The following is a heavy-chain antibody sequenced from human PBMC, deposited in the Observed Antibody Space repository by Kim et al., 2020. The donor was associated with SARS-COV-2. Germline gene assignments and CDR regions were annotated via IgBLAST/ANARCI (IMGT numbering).Heavy chain of an antibody. Sequence: ADAVKGRFTISRDDAKNTLLLQLDRLRAEDTAVYYCARVFYNSGRTNAFDIWGQGTMVTVSS. D-gene: IGHD3-10*01. J-gene: IGHJ3*02. CDR3: ARVFYNSGRTNAFDI. V-gene: IGHV3-74*01.